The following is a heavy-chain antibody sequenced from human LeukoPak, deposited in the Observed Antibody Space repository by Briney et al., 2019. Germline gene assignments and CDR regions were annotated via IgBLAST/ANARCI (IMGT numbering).Heavy chain of an antibody. CDR3: ARDPAAYAYYFDY. CDR2: ISSSSSFI. V-gene: IGHV3-21*01. D-gene: IGHD2-15*01. Sequence: GGSLRLSCAASGFTFSSYTMKWVRQAPGKGLEWVSSISSSSSFIYYADSVKGRFTISRDNAKNSLYLQLNSLRAEDTAVYFCARDPAAYAYYFDYRGQGTLVTVSS. CDR1: GFTFSSYT. J-gene: IGHJ4*02.